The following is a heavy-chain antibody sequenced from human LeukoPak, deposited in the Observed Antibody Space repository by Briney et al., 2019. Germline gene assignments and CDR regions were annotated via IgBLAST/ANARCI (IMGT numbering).Heavy chain of an antibody. CDR3: VRGGTYWTVS. CDR2: IKPDGSEK. Sequence: PGGSLRLSCAASGVVFSASYMSWVRKAPGKGLEWVATIKPDGSEKYHVDSVSGRFTISRDNTNDSLFLQMNSLRVDDTAVYYCVRGGTYWTVSWGQGTLVNVS. V-gene: IGHV3-7*01. J-gene: IGHJ5*01. CDR1: GVVFSASY.